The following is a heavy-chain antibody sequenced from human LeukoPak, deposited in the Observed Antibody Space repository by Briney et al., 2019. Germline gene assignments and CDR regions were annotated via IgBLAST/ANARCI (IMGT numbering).Heavy chain of an antibody. CDR2: INPNSGGT. D-gene: IGHD6-19*01. V-gene: IGHV1-2*02. CDR3: AKVMGSGQWLVEREDFDI. Sequence: GASVKVSCKASGYTFTGYYIHWVRHAPGQGLERMGWINPNSGGTNYAQKFQGRVTMTRDTSISTAYMELSRLRSDDTAVYYCAKVMGSGQWLVEREDFDIWGQGTMVTVSS. CDR1: GYTFTGYY. J-gene: IGHJ3*02.